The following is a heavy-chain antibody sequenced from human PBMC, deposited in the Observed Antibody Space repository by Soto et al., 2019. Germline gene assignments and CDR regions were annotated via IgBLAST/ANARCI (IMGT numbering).Heavy chain of an antibody. J-gene: IGHJ4*02. CDR2: IWYDGSNK. V-gene: IGHV3-33*01. CDR3: AREIITAAGPFDY. CDR1: GFTFSSYG. Sequence: GGSLRLSCAASGFTFSSYGMHWVRQAPGKGLEWVAVIWYDGSNKYYADSVKGRFTISRDNSKNTLYLQMNSLRAEDTAVYYCAREIITAAGPFDYWGQGTLVTVSS. D-gene: IGHD6-13*01.